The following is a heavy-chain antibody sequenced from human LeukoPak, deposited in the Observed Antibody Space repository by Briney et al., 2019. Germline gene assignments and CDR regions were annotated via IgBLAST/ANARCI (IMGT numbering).Heavy chain of an antibody. J-gene: IGHJ4*02. CDR2: ISYDGSNK. CDR1: GGSISSSN. V-gene: IGHV3-30*18. Sequence: TLSLTCAVSGGSISSSNWWSWVRQAPGKGLEWVAVISYDGSNKYYADSVKGRFTISRDNSKNTLYLQMNSLRAEDTAVYYCAKSGSYSSGWYGMGYWGQGTLVTVSS. D-gene: IGHD6-19*01. CDR3: AKSGSYSSGWYGMGY.